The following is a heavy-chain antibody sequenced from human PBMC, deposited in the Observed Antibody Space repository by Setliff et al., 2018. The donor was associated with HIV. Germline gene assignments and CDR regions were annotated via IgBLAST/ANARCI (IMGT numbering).Heavy chain of an antibody. CDR3: ARGYCGGGICYSPNWLDP. CDR1: GGSISNSRYY. J-gene: IGHJ5*02. D-gene: IGHD2-15*01. CDR2: IYYSGST. V-gene: IGHV4-39*01. Sequence: SETLSLTCTVSGGSISNSRYYWSWIRQPPGKGLEWIGSIYYSGSTYYNPSLKSRVTISVDTSKNQFSLKLRSVTSDDTAVYYCARGYCGGGICYSPNWLDPWGQGTLVTVSS.